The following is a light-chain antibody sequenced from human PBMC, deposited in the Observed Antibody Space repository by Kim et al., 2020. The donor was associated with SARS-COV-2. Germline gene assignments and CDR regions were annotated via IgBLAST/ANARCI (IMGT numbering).Light chain of an antibody. CDR1: KLGDKY. J-gene: IGLJ2*01. CDR2: QDT. CDR3: QAWDSSTAYVV. V-gene: IGLV3-1*01. Sequence: SYELTQPPSVSVSPGQTASITCSGDKLGDKYVCWYQQKPGQSPVLVLYQDTKRPSGIPERFSGSNSGNTATLTISGTQAMDEADYYCQAWDSSTAYVVFGGGTQLTVL.